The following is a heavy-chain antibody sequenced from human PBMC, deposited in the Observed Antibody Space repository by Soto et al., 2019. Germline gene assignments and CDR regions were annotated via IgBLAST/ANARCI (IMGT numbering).Heavy chain of an antibody. J-gene: IGHJ6*02. CDR2: INAGNGNT. CDR3: ARIVVTPGTYYYYGMDV. V-gene: IGHV1-3*01. CDR1: GYTFPSYA. Sequence: ASVKVSCKASGYTFPSYAMHWVRQAPGQRLEWMGWINAGNGNTKYSQKFQGRVTITRDTSASTAYMELSSLRSEDTAVYYCARIVVTPGTYYYYGMDVWGQGTTVTVSS. D-gene: IGHD1-26*01.